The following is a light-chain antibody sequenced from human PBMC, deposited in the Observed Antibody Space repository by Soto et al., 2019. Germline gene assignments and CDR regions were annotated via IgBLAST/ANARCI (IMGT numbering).Light chain of an antibody. CDR3: QQANSFP. V-gene: IGKV1D-8*01. CDR1: RAISTY. Sequence: VILMTQSPSFVSASTGDRVTINCRMSRAISTYLVWYRQKPGKAPELLIYAASTLQNGVPSRFSGSGSGTEFTLTISGLQSEDSATYYCQQANSFPFGGGTKVDI. CDR2: AAS. J-gene: IGKJ4*01.